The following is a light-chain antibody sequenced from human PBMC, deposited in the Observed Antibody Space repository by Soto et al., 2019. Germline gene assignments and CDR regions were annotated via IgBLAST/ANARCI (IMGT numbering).Light chain of an antibody. V-gene: IGLV2-8*01. CDR2: EVS. J-gene: IGLJ2*01. CDR3: SSYAGSDNYVV. Sequence: QSALTQPPSASGSPGQSVTLSCTGTSRDVGGYNFVSWYQKHPGKAPKLMIFEVSKRPSGVPDRFSGSKSGNTASLTVSGLQAEDEADYYCSSYAGSDNYVVFGGGTKVTVL. CDR1: SRDVGGYNF.